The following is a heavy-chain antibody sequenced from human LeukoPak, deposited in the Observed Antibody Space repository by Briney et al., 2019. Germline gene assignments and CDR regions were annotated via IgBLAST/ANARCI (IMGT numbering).Heavy chain of an antibody. CDR2: ISGSGGST. CDR1: GFTFSSYW. J-gene: IGHJ4*02. Sequence: GGSLRLSCAASGFTFSSYWMSWVRQAPGKGLEWVSAISGSGGSTYYADSVKGRFTISRDNSKNTLYLQMNSLRAEDTAVYYCAKEAGSTAQAIIFFDYWGQGALVTVSS. CDR3: AKEAGSTAQAIIFFDY. D-gene: IGHD6-19*01. V-gene: IGHV3-23*01.